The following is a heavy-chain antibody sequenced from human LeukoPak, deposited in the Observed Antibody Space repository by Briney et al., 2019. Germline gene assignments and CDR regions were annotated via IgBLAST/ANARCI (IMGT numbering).Heavy chain of an antibody. CDR1: GYTLTSYY. D-gene: IGHD6-13*01. CDR3: ARDPGIAAAAPYYYYGMDV. V-gene: IGHV1-46*03. J-gene: IGHJ6*04. Sequence: ASVKVSCKASGYTLTSYYMHWVRQAPGQGLEWMGIVNPSGGSTSYAQKFQGRVTMTRDTSTSAVYMELSSLRSEDTAVYYCARDPGIAAAAPYYYYGMDVWGKGTTVTVSS. CDR2: VNPSGGST.